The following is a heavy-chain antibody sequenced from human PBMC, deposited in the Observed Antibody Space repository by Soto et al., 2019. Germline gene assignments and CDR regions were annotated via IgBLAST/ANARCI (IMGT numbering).Heavy chain of an antibody. CDR2: SIPLFGIT. Sequence: QVQLVQSGAEVKKPGSSVKVSCKASGGTFSSHGFNWVRQAPGQGLEWIGGSIPLFGITNHTQKFQDRITITADAFTTTDMLASSILRADDTAVYYSASDRGSGVVTWGLGALTIVS. V-gene: IGHV1-69*12. J-gene: IGHJ5*02. CDR3: ASDRGSGVVT. D-gene: IGHD3-16*01. CDR1: GGTFSSHG.